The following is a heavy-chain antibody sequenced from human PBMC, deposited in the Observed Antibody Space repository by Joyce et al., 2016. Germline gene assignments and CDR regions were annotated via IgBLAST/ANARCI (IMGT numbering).Heavy chain of an antibody. CDR3: AAAPDYYDSSGYYYSAFDI. V-gene: IGHV1-58*02. Sequence: QMQLVQSGPEVKKPGTSVKVSCKASGFTFTSSAMQWVRQARGQRLEWRGWIVVGSGNTNYAQKFQERVTITRDMSTSTAYMELSSLRSEVTAVYYCAAAPDYYDSSGYYYSAFDIWGQGTMVTVSS. J-gene: IGHJ3*02. CDR2: IVVGSGNT. CDR1: GFTFTSSA. D-gene: IGHD3-22*01.